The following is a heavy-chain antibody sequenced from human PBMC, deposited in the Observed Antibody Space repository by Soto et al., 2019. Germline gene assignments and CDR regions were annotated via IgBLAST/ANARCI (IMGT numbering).Heavy chain of an antibody. Sequence: QVQLQESGPGLVKPSQTLSLTCTVSGGSISSVGYYWSWIRQHPGKGLEWIGYRYSSGSTYYNPSLKSRVNISVDTATNQVSLRLSSVTAADTAVYYCARDNVYCSGGGGYPHPRGDGGMDVWGQGTTVTVSS. CDR1: GGSISSVGYY. J-gene: IGHJ6*02. CDR2: RYSSGST. D-gene: IGHD2-15*01. V-gene: IGHV4-31*03. CDR3: ARDNVYCSGGGGYPHPRGDGGMDV.